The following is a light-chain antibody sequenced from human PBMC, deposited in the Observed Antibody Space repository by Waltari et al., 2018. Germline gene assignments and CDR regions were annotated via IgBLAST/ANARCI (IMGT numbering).Light chain of an antibody. CDR1: SSDVGNYTR. CDR3: SSYAGSSKGV. CDR2: AVS. V-gene: IGLV2-23*02. Sequence: QSALTQPASVSGSPGQSITNSCTGTSSDVGNYTRVSWYQQHPGKAPKLMIYAVSKRPSGVSDRFSGSKSGDMASLTISGLQPEDEAEYFCSSYAGSSKGVFGGGTKVTVL. J-gene: IGLJ2*01.